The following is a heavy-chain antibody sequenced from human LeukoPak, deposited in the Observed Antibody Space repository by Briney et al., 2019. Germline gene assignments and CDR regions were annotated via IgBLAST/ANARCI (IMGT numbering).Heavy chain of an antibody. D-gene: IGHD4-11*01. CDR1: GFTVSSNY. V-gene: IGHV3-53*01. J-gene: IGHJ6*02. Sequence: AGGSLRLSCAASGFTVSSNYMSWVRQAPGKGLEWVSVIYSGGSTYCADSVKGRFTISRDNSKNTLYLQMNSLRAEDTAVYYCARERYSDYGMDVWGQGTTVTVSS. CDR2: IYSGGST. CDR3: ARERYSDYGMDV.